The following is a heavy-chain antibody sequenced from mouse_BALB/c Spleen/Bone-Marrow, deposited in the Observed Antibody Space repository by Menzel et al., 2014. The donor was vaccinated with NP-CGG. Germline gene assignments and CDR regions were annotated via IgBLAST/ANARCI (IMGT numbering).Heavy chain of an antibody. CDR2: IRNKANGYTT. CDR1: YFTFTDYY. D-gene: IGHD1-1*01. Sequence: EVMLVESGGGLVQPGGSLRLSCATSYFTFTDYYMSWVRQPPGKALEWLGFIRNKANGYTTEYSASVKGRFTISRDNSQSILYLQMNTLRAEDSATYYCARGTYGRDYWGQGTTLTVSS. J-gene: IGHJ2*01. CDR3: ARGTYGRDY. V-gene: IGHV7-3*02.